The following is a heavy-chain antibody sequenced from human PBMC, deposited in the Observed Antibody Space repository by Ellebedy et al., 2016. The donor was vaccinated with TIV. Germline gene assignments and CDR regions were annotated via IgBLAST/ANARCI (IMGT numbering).Heavy chain of an antibody. Sequence: PGGSLRLSCVASGFSFRSYWMSWVRQAPGKGLEWVANIYQDGSAQYYVDSVKGRFTIFRDNAKNSLFLQMNSLRVEDTAVYYCARRGSYGDYAVQVNSWFDRWGRGTLVSVSS. J-gene: IGHJ5*02. CDR1: GFSFRSYW. V-gene: IGHV3-7*01. CDR2: IYQDGSAQ. D-gene: IGHD5-18*01. CDR3: ARRGSYGDYAVQVNSWFDR.